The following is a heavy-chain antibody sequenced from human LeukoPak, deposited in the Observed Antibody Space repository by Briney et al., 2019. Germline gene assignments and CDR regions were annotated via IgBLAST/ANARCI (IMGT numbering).Heavy chain of an antibody. Sequence: GGSLRLSCAASGFTFSSYAMSWVRQAPGKGLEWVSAISGSGGSTYYADSVKGRFTISRDNPKNTLYLQMNSLRAEDTAVYYCAKDLLPPYYYGSGKFDYWGQETLVTVSS. D-gene: IGHD3-10*01. CDR3: AKDLLPPYYYGSGKFDY. CDR2: ISGSGGST. V-gene: IGHV3-23*01. CDR1: GFTFSSYA. J-gene: IGHJ4*02.